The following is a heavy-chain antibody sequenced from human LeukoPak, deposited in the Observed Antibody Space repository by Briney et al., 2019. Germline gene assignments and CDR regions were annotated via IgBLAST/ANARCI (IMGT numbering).Heavy chain of an antibody. CDR2: ISDDGSNR. V-gene: IGHV3-30*04. D-gene: IGHD3-22*01. Sequence: GGSLRLSCGASEFSFENYAMHWVRQAPGKGLEWVALISDDGSNRFYADSVKGRFTISRDNSKKTLYMQMNSLRAEDTAVYYCARDHITMIVYWGQGTLVTVSS. CDR1: EFSFENYA. CDR3: ARDHITMIVY. J-gene: IGHJ4*02.